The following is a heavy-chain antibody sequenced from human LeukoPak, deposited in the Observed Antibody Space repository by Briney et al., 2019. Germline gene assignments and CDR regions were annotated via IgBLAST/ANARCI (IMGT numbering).Heavy chain of an antibody. J-gene: IGHJ2*01. D-gene: IGHD6-19*01. CDR3: AKHYSSGWNWYFDL. CDR2: ISGSGGGT. V-gene: IGHV3-23*01. Sequence: PGGSLRLSCAASGFTLSSYAMSWVRQAPGKGLEWVSVISGSGGGTSYADSVKGRFTISRDNSKNTLYLQMSSLRAEDTALYYCAKHYSSGWNWYFDLWGRGTLVTVSS. CDR1: GFTLSSYA.